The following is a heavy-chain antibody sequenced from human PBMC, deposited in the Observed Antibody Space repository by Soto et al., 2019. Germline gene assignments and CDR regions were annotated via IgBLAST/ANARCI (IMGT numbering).Heavy chain of an antibody. CDR1: GGSISSGGYS. CDR2: IYHSGST. J-gene: IGHJ5*02. D-gene: IGHD6-6*01. CDR3: AREVNGIAALDP. V-gene: IGHV4-30-2*01. Sequence: PSETLSLTCAVSGGSISSGGYSWSRIRQPPGKGLEWIGYIYHSGSTYYNPSLKSRVTISVDRSKNQFSLKLSSVTAADTAVYYCAREVNGIAALDPWGQGTLVTVSS.